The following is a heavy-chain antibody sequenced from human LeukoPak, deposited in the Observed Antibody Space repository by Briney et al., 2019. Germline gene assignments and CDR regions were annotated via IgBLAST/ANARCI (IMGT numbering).Heavy chain of an antibody. Sequence: ASVTVSCKGSGFPFTGYYIHWVRQAPGQGLEWMGWVDPKTGGSHSARKFRGRLTLTSDTSVTTAYMEVTRLTSDDTAIYYCATPKIAVAANWGQGTLVIVSS. CDR1: GFPFTGYY. V-gene: IGHV1-2*02. CDR3: ATPKIAVAAN. J-gene: IGHJ4*02. CDR2: VDPKTGGS. D-gene: IGHD6-19*01.